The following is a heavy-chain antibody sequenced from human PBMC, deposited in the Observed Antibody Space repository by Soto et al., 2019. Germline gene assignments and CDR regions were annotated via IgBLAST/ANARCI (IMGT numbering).Heavy chain of an antibody. V-gene: IGHV6-1*01. Sequence: SHTLSLTCAISGDSVSSNSAAWNWIRQSPLRGLEWLGRTYYRSKWYNDYAVSVKSRITINPDTSKNQFSLQLNSVTPEDTAVYYCAREGDYYDSSGYYPNWFDPWGQGTLVTVSS. CDR2: TYYRSKWYN. D-gene: IGHD3-22*01. CDR3: AREGDYYDSSGYYPNWFDP. CDR1: GDSVSSNSAA. J-gene: IGHJ5*02.